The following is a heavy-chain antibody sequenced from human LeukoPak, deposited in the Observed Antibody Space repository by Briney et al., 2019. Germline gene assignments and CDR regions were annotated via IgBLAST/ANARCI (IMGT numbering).Heavy chain of an antibody. CDR1: GYTFTSYG. V-gene: IGHV1-18*01. Sequence: ASVKVSCKASGYTFTSYGISWVRQAPGQGLEWMGWISAYNGNTNYAQKLQGRVTMTTDTSTSTAYMELRSLRSDDTAVYYCARDLMYYYDSSGYNPRNAFDIWGQGTMVTVSS. J-gene: IGHJ3*02. CDR2: ISAYNGNT. D-gene: IGHD3-22*01. CDR3: ARDLMYYYDSSGYNPRNAFDI.